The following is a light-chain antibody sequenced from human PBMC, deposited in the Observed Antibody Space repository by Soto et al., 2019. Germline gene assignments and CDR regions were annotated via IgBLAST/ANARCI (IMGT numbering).Light chain of an antibody. CDR1: QSIRSY. J-gene: IGKJ1*01. CDR2: DAS. Sequence: DIQLTQSPSSLPASVVDKVTITGLASQSIRSYLNWVQQKPGKAPKLLIYDASSLQTGVPSRFSGSGSGTDFSLTISSLQPEDFATYYCQQSYSTPPWTFGQGTKVDIK. CDR3: QQSYSTPPWT. V-gene: IGKV1-39*01.